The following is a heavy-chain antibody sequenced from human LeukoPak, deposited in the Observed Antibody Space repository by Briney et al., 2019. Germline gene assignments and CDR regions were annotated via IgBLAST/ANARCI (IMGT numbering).Heavy chain of an antibody. Sequence: ASVKVSFKASVYTFTSYGISWVRQAPGQGLEWMGWISAYNGNTNYAQKLQGRVTMTTDTSTSTAYMELRSLRSDDTAVYYCARDLWYYDSSGYFGYWGQGTLVTVSS. D-gene: IGHD3-22*01. V-gene: IGHV1-18*01. J-gene: IGHJ4*02. CDR1: VYTFTSYG. CDR2: ISAYNGNT. CDR3: ARDLWYYDSSGYFGY.